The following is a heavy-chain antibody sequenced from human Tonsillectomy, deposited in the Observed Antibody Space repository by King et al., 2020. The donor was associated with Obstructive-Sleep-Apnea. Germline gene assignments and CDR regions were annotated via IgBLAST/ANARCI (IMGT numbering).Heavy chain of an antibody. CDR3: AKELWFGDTHYWYFDL. D-gene: IGHD3-10*01. CDR2: ISYDGSNK. V-gene: IGHV3-30*18. J-gene: IGHJ2*01. Sequence: VQLVESGGGVVQPGRSLRLSCAASGFTFSSYGLHWFRQAPGKGLAWVAVISYDGSNKYYADSVKGRFTISRDNSKNTLYLQMNSLRAEDTAVYYCAKELWFGDTHYWYFDLWGRGTLVTVSS. CDR1: GFTFSSYG.